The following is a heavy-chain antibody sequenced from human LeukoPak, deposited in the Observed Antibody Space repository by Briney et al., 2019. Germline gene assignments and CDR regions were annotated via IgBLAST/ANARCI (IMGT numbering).Heavy chain of an antibody. Sequence: GGSLRLSCAASGFTFSNYAMSWVRQAPGKGLEWVAAIWYDGSKTYYADSVKGRFTISRDNSKSTLYLQMSSLGVEDTAVYYCAKDSTGFQWGQGALVTVSS. D-gene: IGHD1-14*01. J-gene: IGHJ4*02. CDR2: IWYDGSKT. V-gene: IGHV3-33*06. CDR3: AKDSTGFQ. CDR1: GFTFSNYA.